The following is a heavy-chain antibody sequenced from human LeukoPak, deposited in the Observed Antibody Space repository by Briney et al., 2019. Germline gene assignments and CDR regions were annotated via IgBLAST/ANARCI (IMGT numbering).Heavy chain of an antibody. J-gene: IGHJ5*02. V-gene: IGHV4-59*01. Sequence: SETLSLTCTVSGVSISSYYWSWIRQPPGKGLEWIGYIYYSGSTNYNPSLKSRVTISVDTSKNQFSLKLSSVTAADTAVYYCARTTYYYGSGSWFDRWGQGTLVTVSS. CDR3: ARTTYYYGSGSWFDR. CDR2: IYYSGST. CDR1: GVSISSYY. D-gene: IGHD3-10*01.